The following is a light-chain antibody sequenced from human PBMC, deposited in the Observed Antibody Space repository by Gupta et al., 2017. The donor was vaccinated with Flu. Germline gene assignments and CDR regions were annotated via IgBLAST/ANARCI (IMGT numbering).Light chain of an antibody. CDR3: SSYTSSSTGV. J-gene: IGLJ3*02. V-gene: IGLV2-14*01. CDR2: EVS. CDR1: RSDVGGYNY. Sequence: QSALPQPASVSGTLVQSITISCTGTRSDVGGYNYVSWYQQHPGKAPKLMIYEVSNRPSGVSNRFSGSKSGNTASLTISGLQAEDEADYYCSSYTSSSTGVFGGGTKLTVL.